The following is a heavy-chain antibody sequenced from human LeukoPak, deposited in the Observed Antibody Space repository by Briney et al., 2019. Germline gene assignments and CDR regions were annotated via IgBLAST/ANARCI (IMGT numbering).Heavy chain of an antibody. CDR2: ITGGSTTI. V-gene: IGHV3-48*01. J-gene: IGHJ4*02. CDR3: ARRGDYFDY. CDR1: GFTFRSYN. Sequence: GGSLRLSCAASGFTFRSYNMNWVRQAPGKGLEWVSYITGGSTTIYYADSVKGRFTISRDNSKNTVYLQMNSLRAEDTAVYYCARRGDYFDYWGQGTLVTVSS.